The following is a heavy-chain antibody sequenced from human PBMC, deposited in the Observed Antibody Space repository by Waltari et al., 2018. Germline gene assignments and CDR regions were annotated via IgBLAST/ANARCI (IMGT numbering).Heavy chain of an antibody. CDR1: GFSLSTSGVG. CDR3: AHRGPTYYYGSGSYYNPFDY. Sequence: QITLKESGPTLVKPTQTLTLTCTFSGFSLSTSGVGVGWIRQPPGKALEWLALIYWNDDKRYSPSLKSRLTITKDTSKNQVVLTMTNMDPVDTATYYCAHRGPTYYYGSGSYYNPFDYWGQGTLVTVSS. CDR2: IYWNDDK. D-gene: IGHD3-10*01. V-gene: IGHV2-5*01. J-gene: IGHJ4*02.